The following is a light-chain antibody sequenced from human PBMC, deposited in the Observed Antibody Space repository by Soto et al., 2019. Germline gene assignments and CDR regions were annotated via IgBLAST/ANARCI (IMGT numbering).Light chain of an antibody. CDR1: QTISRY. V-gene: IGKV1-39*01. CDR2: SAS. J-gene: IGKJ2*01. CDR3: QQYGSSPPHT. Sequence: DIQMTQSPSSLSASVGDRVTITCRASQTISRYLNWYQQRPGKAPNLLIYSASSLQSGVPSRFSGSGSGTDFTLTISSLQPEDFAVYFCQQYGSSPPHTFGQGTKVEIK.